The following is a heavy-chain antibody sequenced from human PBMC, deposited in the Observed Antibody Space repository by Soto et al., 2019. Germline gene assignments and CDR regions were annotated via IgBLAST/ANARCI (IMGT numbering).Heavy chain of an antibody. Sequence: PSETLSLTCTVSGGSISSSSYYWGWIRQPPGKGLEWIGSIYYSRSTYYNPSLKSRVTISVDTSKNQFSLKLSSVTAADTAVYYCARLESLRWLYFDYWGQGTLVTVSS. D-gene: IGHD4-17*01. V-gene: IGHV4-39*01. CDR2: IYYSRST. CDR3: ARLESLRWLYFDY. CDR1: GGSISSSSYY. J-gene: IGHJ4*02.